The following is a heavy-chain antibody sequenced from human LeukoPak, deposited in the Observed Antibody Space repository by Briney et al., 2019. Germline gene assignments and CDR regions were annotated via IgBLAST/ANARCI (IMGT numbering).Heavy chain of an antibody. J-gene: IGHJ3*02. Sequence: SQTLSLTCTVSGGSISSGGYYWSWIRQHPGKGLEWIGYIYYSGSTYYNPSLKSRVTISVDTSKNQFSLKLISVTAADMAVYYCARDYYDSSGYFDAFDIWGQGTMVTVSS. D-gene: IGHD3-22*01. CDR2: IYYSGST. V-gene: IGHV4-31*03. CDR1: GGSISSGGYY. CDR3: ARDYYDSSGYFDAFDI.